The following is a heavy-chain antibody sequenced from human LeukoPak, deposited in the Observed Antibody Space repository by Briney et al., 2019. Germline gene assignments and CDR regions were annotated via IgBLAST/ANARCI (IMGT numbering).Heavy chain of an antibody. V-gene: IGHV4-59*01. CDR3: ARGFWSGFDY. CDR2: IHFSGRT. D-gene: IGHD3-3*01. Sequence: SETLSLTCSVSGGSMSSYYWNWMRQSPGKGLEWIGYIHFSGRTNYNPSLKSRVTILKHTSKKEFSLKMNSVTAADTAVYYCARGFWSGFDYWGQGTLVTVSS. J-gene: IGHJ4*02. CDR1: GGSMSSYY.